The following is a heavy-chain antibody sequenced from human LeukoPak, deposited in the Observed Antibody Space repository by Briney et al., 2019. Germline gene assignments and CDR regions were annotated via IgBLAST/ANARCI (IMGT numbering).Heavy chain of an antibody. V-gene: IGHV4-59*11. CDR2: ISDSGST. J-gene: IGHJ4*02. CDR3: ARGYDSSAYYPFNY. CDR1: GGSLSTHH. Sequence: DPSETLSLTCVVSGGSLSTHHWSWIRQSPGRGLEWIGYISDSGSTNYNPSLKSRVTISVETSKNQFSLMLSSVTAADTAVYYCARGYDSSAYYPFNYWGQGTLVTVSS. D-gene: IGHD3-22*01.